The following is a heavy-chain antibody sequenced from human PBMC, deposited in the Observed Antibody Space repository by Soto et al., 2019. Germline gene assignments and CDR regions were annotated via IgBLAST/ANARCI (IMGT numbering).Heavy chain of an antibody. D-gene: IGHD4-17*01. CDR3: ARGPFYGDYFDY. CDR2: IIPIFGTA. Sequence: GASVKVSGKASGGTFSSYAISCVRQAPGQGLEWMGGIIPIFGTANYAQKFQGRVTITADKSTSTAYMELSSLRSEDTAVYYCARGPFYGDYFDYWGQGTLVTVSS. J-gene: IGHJ4*02. V-gene: IGHV1-69*06. CDR1: GGTFSSYA.